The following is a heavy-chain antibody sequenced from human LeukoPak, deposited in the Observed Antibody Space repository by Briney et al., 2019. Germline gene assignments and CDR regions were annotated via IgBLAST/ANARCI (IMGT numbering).Heavy chain of an antibody. D-gene: IGHD3-10*01. CDR1: GYTFSTYW. Sequence: GEPLKISCKAFGYTFSTYWIGWVRQMPGKGLEWMGIIYPGDSDTRYSPSFQGQVTFSVDKSITTAYLQWNSLKASDTAMYYCATHLGSQAYWGQGTLVTVSS. CDR2: IYPGDSDT. V-gene: IGHV5-51*01. CDR3: ATHLGSQAY. J-gene: IGHJ4*02.